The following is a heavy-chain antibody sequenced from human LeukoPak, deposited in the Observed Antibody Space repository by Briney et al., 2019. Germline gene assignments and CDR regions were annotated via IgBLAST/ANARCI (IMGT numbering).Heavy chain of an antibody. J-gene: IGHJ1*01. Sequence: GGSLRLSCAASGFTFSSYAMSWVRQAPGKGLEWVSAISGSGGSTYYADSVKGRFTISRDNAKNSLYLQMNSLRAEDTAVYYCARRTPGYCSGGSCYAFQHWGQGTLVTVSS. CDR2: ISGSGGST. D-gene: IGHD2-15*01. CDR3: ARRTPGYCSGGSCYAFQH. V-gene: IGHV3-23*01. CDR1: GFTFSSYA.